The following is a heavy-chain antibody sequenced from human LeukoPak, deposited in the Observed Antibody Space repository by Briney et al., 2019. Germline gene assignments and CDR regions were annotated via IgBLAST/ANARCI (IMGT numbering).Heavy chain of an antibody. J-gene: IGHJ4*02. CDR3: ARLAYCGGDCYTRFDY. CDR1: GFTVSSNY. CDR2: ISGSGGST. V-gene: IGHV3-23*01. D-gene: IGHD2-21*02. Sequence: PGGSLRLSCAASGFTVSSNYMSWVRQAPGKGLEWVSAISGSGGSTYYADSVKGRFTISRDNSKNTLYLQMNSLRAEDTAVYYCARLAYCGGDCYTRFDYWGQGTLVTVSS.